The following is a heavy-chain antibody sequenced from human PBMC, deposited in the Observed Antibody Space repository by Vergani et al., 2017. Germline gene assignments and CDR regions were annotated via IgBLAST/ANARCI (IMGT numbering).Heavy chain of an antibody. CDR2: IYYSGRT. D-gene: IGHD3-10*01. CDR3: ARWRVRGVKAYYFDY. CDR1: GGSISSGGYY. V-gene: IGHV4-31*03. Sequence: QVQLQESGPGLVKPSQTLSLTCTVSGGSISSGGYYWSWIRQHPGKGLGWIGYIYYSGRTYYNPSLQSRVTLSVEPSKNQFSLKRSSVNAADTAVYYCARWRVRGVKAYYFDYWGQGTLVTVSS. J-gene: IGHJ4*02.